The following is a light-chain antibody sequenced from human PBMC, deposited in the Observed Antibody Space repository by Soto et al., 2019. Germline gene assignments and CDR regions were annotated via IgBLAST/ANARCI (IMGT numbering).Light chain of an antibody. V-gene: IGLV2-14*01. Sequence: QSVLTQPASVSGSPGQSITISCTGTSSDVGGYNYVSWYQQHPGKAPKLMIYKVSNRPSGVSNRFSGSKSGNTASLTISGLQAEDEADYYCSSYTSSSTPWVFGGGTKLTVL. CDR2: KVS. CDR3: SSYTSSSTPWV. CDR1: SSDVGGYNY. J-gene: IGLJ3*02.